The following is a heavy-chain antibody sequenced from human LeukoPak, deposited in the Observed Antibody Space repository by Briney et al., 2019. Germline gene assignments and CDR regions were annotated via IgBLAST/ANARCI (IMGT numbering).Heavy chain of an antibody. D-gene: IGHD6-13*01. CDR1: GFTFDDYA. J-gene: IGHJ4*02. Sequence: PGRSLRLSCAASGFTFDDYAMHWVRQAPGKGLEWVSGISWNSGSIGYADSVKGRFTISRDNAKNSLYLQMNSLRAEDTALYYCAKGRHTQQLVRRGHPCDYWGQGTLVTVSS. CDR2: ISWNSGSI. V-gene: IGHV3-9*01. CDR3: AKGRHTQQLVRRGHPCDY.